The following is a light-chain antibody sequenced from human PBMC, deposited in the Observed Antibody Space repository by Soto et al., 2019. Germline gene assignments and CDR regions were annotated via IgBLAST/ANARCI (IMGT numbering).Light chain of an antibody. J-gene: IGKJ5*01. CDR2: DVS. CDR1: QSVSNN. Sequence: IVMTQSPATLSVSPGERATLSCRASQSVSNNLAWYRQKAGQAPRLLMYDVSIRATGIPARFSGSGSGTDFTLTISSLHSEDFGIYYCQQYNSWPPITFGQGTRLEIK. V-gene: IGKV3-15*01. CDR3: QQYNSWPPIT.